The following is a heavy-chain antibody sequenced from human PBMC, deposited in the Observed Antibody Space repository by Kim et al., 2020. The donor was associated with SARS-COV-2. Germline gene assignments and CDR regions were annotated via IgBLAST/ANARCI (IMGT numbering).Heavy chain of an antibody. V-gene: IGHV3-30*02. J-gene: IGHJ3*02. D-gene: IGHD2-15*01. CDR3: TKEGGSTIAGRFAFDI. Sequence: DPVKGRFTSSRNNSKNTLSLQMSSLRSEDTAVYFCTKEGGSTIAGRFAFDIWGQGTMVTVSS.